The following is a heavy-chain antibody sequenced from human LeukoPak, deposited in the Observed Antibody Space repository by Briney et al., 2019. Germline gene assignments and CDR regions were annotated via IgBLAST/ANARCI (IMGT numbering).Heavy chain of an antibody. CDR3: ARYSNYDNLYYFDY. CDR1: RFTFSDYY. J-gene: IGHJ4*02. CDR2: ISGSYSTI. D-gene: IGHD4-11*01. Sequence: GGSLRLSCAASRFTFSDYYMSWIRQAPGKGLEWVSYISGSYSTIYYADSVKGRFTISRDNAKNSLYLQMTSLRAEDTAVYYCARYSNYDNLYYFDYWAREPWSPSPQ. V-gene: IGHV3-11*01.